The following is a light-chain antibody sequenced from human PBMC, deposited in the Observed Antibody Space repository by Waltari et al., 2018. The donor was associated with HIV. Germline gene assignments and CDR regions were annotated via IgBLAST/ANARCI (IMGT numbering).Light chain of an antibody. Sequence: EIVMTQSPATLSVSPGEKAILSCRASQRVGINVAWYQQKPGQAPRLLMSAASTRATGTPARFSGSGSGTDFTLTISSLQSEDFAVYYCQHYNNWLTWTCGQGTNVEVK. CDR2: AAS. V-gene: IGKV3-15*01. CDR3: QHYNNWLTWT. CDR1: QRVGIN. J-gene: IGKJ1*01.